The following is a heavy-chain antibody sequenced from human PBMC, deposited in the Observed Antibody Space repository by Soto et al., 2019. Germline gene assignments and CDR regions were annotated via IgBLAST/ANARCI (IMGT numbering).Heavy chain of an antibody. CDR1: GLSITDSEMG. CDR2: IDSSGEK. Sequence: QATLKQSGPVLVKPTETLTLRCTASGLSITDSEMGVSWIRQPPGQPLEWLAHIDSSGEKSYRTFLKSRLAIPKDTSKSQIVLTMTNMDPADTATYYCARRHLAVAVSPWFDPWGQGIPVTVSS. V-gene: IGHV2-26*01. CDR3: ARRHLAVAVSPWFDP. J-gene: IGHJ5*02. D-gene: IGHD6-19*01.